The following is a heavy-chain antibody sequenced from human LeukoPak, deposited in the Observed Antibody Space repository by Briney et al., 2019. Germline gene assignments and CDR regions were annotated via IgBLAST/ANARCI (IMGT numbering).Heavy chain of an antibody. CDR1: GFTFGAYT. V-gene: IGHV3-23*01. J-gene: IGHJ4*02. D-gene: IGHD4-11*01. CDR2: IFSRSESI. CDR3: AKLTTS. Sequence: GGSLRLSCAASGFTFGAYTMNWVRQAPGKGLEWVSCIFSRSESIFYADSVKGRFTISRDNSNNTLYLQMNSLRAKDTAVYYCAKLTTSWGQGTLVTVSS.